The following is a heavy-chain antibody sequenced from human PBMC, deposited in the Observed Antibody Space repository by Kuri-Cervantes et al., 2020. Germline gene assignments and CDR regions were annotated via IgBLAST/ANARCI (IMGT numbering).Heavy chain of an antibody. D-gene: IGHD6-19*01. CDR3: ARDRLRLVSDDAFDI. CDR2: IWYDGGNK. V-gene: IGHV3-33*01. Sequence: GGSLRLSCAASGFTFSSYGMHWVRQAPGKGLEWVAVIWYDGGNKYYADSVKGRFTISRDNSKNTLYLQMNSLRAEDTAVYYCARDRLRLVSDDAFDIWGQGTMVTVSS. CDR1: GFTFSSYG. J-gene: IGHJ3*02.